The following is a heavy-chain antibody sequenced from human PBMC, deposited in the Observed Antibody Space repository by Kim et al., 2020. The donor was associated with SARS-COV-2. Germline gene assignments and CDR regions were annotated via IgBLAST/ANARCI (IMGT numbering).Heavy chain of an antibody. V-gene: IGHV4-39*01. J-gene: IGHJ6*02. CDR2: VYYSGSA. CDR1: GDSISSSNYY. CDR3: ARLQGLRQIWFGGYDMDV. D-gene: IGHD3-10*01. Sequence: SETLSLTCTVSGDSISSSNYYWGWIRQPPGKGLDWIGSVYYSGSAYHNPSLRSRVIISVDTSKNQFSLKLSSVTAADTAVYYCARLQGLRQIWFGGYDMDVWGQGTTVTVSS.